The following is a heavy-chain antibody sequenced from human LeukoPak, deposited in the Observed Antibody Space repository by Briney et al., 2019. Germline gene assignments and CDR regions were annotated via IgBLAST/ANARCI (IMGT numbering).Heavy chain of an antibody. CDR1: GFTFSSYG. D-gene: IGHD3-16*02. CDR2: ISYDGSNK. V-gene: IGHV3-30*03. J-gene: IGHJ4*02. Sequence: PGGSLRLSCAGSGFTFSSYGMHWVRQAPGKGLEWVAVISYDGSNKYYADSVKGRFTISRDNSKNTLYLQMNSLRAEDTAVYYCARNSQYDYIWGSYREYFDYWGQGTLVTVSS. CDR3: ARNSQYDYIWGSYREYFDY.